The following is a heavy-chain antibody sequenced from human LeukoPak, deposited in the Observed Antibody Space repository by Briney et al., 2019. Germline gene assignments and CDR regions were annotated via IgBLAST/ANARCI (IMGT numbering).Heavy chain of an antibody. J-gene: IGHJ4*02. D-gene: IGHD5-24*01. Sequence: GASVKVSFKASGYTFKNYVINWVRQATGQGLEWMGWMNPNSGNTGFAQKFQDRVSMTRDTSINTAYMELPSLRSGDTAVYYCARATPGGLHGYSFDYWGQGTVVTVYS. CDR2: MNPNSGNT. CDR3: ARATPGGLHGYSFDY. CDR1: GYTFKNYV. V-gene: IGHV1-8*02.